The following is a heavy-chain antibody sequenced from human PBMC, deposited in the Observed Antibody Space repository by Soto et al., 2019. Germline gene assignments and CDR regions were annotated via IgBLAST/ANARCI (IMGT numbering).Heavy chain of an antibody. J-gene: IGHJ4*02. CDR1: GFTFSSYS. CDR3: ARDEDDYMWGSYSTSFYFDY. Sequence: EVQLVESGGGLVQPGGSLRLSCAASGFTFSSYSMHWVRQAPGKGLEWVSYISSSSSTIYYADSVKGRFTISRDNAKNSLYLQRNGLRAEDTAVYYCARDEDDYMWGSYSTSFYFDYWGQGTLVTVSS. V-gene: IGHV3-48*01. D-gene: IGHD3-16*01. CDR2: ISSSSSTI.